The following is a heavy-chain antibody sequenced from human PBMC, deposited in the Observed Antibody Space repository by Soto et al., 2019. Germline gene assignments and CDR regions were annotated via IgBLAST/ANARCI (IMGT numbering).Heavy chain of an antibody. CDR1: GFTFSNNG. Sequence: QVQLVESGGGAVQPGRSLRLSCAASGFTFSNNGIHWVRQAPGKGLEWVAVISSDGINKYYADSVKGRSTISRDNSKNPLFLQMNSLIVEDTAVYYCAMDLYGGSSRFDYWGQGTLVTVSS. CDR3: AMDLYGGSSRFDY. D-gene: IGHD2-15*01. V-gene: IGHV3-30*03. CDR2: ISSDGINK. J-gene: IGHJ4*02.